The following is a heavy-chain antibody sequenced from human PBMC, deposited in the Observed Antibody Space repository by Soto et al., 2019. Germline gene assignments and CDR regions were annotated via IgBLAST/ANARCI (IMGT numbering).Heavy chain of an antibody. CDR1: GDSVNSGAYY. D-gene: IGHD6-13*01. CDR3: ARANIAAAGTIFDP. V-gene: IGHV4-61*08. Sequence: SETLSLTCTVSGDSVNSGAYYWSWVRQPPGKGLEWIGYIYYNAITNYNPSLKSRVTILVDTSKSEISLTLNSVTAADTAVYYCARANIAAAGTIFDPWGQGVLVTVSS. CDR2: IYYNAIT. J-gene: IGHJ5*02.